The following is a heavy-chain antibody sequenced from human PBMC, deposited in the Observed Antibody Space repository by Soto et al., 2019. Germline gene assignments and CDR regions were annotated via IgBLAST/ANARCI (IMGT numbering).Heavy chain of an antibody. J-gene: IGHJ4*02. CDR3: AREPTDLNSGLDY. CDR2: AYYRSRWRY. V-gene: IGHV6-1*01. D-gene: IGHD6-19*01. Sequence: SQTLSLTCAISGDSVSNNGATWNWIRQSPSRGLEWLGRAYYRSRWRYDYAASVRGRITINPDTSKNQFSLQLNSVTPEDTAVYYCAREPTDLNSGLDYWGQGNLVTVSS. CDR1: GDSVSNNGAT.